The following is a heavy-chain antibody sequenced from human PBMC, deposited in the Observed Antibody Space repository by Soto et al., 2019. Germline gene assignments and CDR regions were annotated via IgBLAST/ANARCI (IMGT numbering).Heavy chain of an antibody. CDR3: NRGSEYDFWSGYL. Sequence: QAQVVQSGAEVRKPGSSVKLSCKASEGTFNSYAIAWVRQAPGQGLEWMGGIVPMFGTSKYAQKFQGRVTITADTSTNIAYMELRSLRSEDTAVYYCNRGSEYDFWSGYLWGQGTLVSVSS. D-gene: IGHD3-3*01. V-gene: IGHV1-69*06. J-gene: IGHJ4*02. CDR1: EGTFNSYA. CDR2: IVPMFGTS.